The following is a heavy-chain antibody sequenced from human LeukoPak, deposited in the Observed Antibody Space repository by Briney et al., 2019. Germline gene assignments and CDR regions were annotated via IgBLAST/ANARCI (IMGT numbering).Heavy chain of an antibody. D-gene: IGHD3-22*01. CDR1: GGSISSGSYY. V-gene: IGHV4-61*02. Sequence: SETLSLTCTVSGGSISSGSYYWSWIRQPAGKGLEWIGRIYASGSTDYNPSLKSRVTISVDTSKNQFSLKLSSVTAADTAVYYSARDPNRITMIVVPRWAFDIWGQGTMVTVSS. CDR3: ARDPNRITMIVVPRWAFDI. CDR2: IYASGST. J-gene: IGHJ3*02.